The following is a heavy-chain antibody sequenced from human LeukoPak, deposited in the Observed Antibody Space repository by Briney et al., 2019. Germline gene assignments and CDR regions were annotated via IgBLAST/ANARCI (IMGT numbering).Heavy chain of an antibody. CDR3: ARVRSSRIRSFDY. CDR1: GYTFTGYY. V-gene: IGHV1-2*02. D-gene: IGHD6-6*01. Sequence: GASVKVSCKSSGYTFTGYYMHWVRPAPGQGLAWVGWINPNSGGTNYAQKFQGRVTMTRDTSISTAYMELSRLRSDDTAVYYCARVRSSRIRSFDYWGQGTLVTVSS. J-gene: IGHJ4*02. CDR2: INPNSGGT.